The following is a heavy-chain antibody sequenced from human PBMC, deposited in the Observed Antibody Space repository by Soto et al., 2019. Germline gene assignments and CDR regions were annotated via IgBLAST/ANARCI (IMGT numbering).Heavy chain of an antibody. D-gene: IGHD5-18*01. J-gene: IGHJ3*01. CDR1: GYTFTGYY. CDR3: ALDGYSFGLGAFYF. Sequence: ASVKVSCKASGYTFTGYYMHWVRQAPGQGLEWMGWINPNRGGTNYAQKFQGWVTMTRDTSISTAYMELSRLSSDVSVVYYSALDGYSFGLGAFYFLGQGNMVT. V-gene: IGHV1-2*04. CDR2: INPNRGGT.